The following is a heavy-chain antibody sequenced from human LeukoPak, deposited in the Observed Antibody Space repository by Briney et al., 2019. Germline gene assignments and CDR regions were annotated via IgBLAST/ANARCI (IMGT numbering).Heavy chain of an antibody. CDR1: GGSISSSSYY. CDR3: ASHSAEYDILTGYHSYNSFDP. Sequence: PSETLSLTCTVSGGSISSSSYYWGWIRQSPGKGVDWIGSAYYSGSPYYDPSLKSRVTISVDTSKNQFSLKLSSVTAADTAVYYCASHSAEYDILTGYHSYNSFDPWGQGILVTVSS. V-gene: IGHV4-39*01. CDR2: AYYSGSP. J-gene: IGHJ5*02. D-gene: IGHD3-9*01.